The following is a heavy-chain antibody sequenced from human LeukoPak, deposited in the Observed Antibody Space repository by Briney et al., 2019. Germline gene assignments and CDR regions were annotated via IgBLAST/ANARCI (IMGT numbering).Heavy chain of an antibody. J-gene: IGHJ4*02. CDR2: IYYFGST. D-gene: IGHD7-27*01. CDR1: GGSIDTYY. Sequence: PSETLSLTCTVSGGSIDTYYWSWIRQPPGKGLEWIGYIYYFGSTDYVPSLKSRVTISVDTSKNQFSLSLRSVTAADTAVYYCAKLGSPRAYWGQGILVRVSS. V-gene: IGHV4-59*01. CDR3: AKLGSPRAY.